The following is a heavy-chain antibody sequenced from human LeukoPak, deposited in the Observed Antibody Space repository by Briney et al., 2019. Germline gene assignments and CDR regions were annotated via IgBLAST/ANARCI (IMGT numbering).Heavy chain of an antibody. CDR2: IYHSGST. CDR3: VVTYYYDSSGYYYGWFDP. D-gene: IGHD3-22*01. CDR1: GYSISSGYY. J-gene: IGHJ5*02. V-gene: IGHV4-38-2*02. Sequence: SETLSLTCTVSGYSISSGYYWGWVRQPPGKGLEWIGSIYHSGSTYYNPSLKSRVTISVDTSKNQFSLKLSSVTAADTAVYYCVVTYYYDSSGYYYGWFDPWGQGTLVTVSS.